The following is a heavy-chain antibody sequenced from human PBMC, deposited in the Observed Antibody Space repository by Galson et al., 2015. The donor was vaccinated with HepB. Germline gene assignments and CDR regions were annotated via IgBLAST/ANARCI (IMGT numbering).Heavy chain of an antibody. CDR2: IDPSDSYT. CDR1: GYSFTSYW. V-gene: IGHV5-10-1*01. J-gene: IGHJ6*02. Sequence: QSGAEVKKPGESLRISCKGSGYSFTSYWISWVRQMPGKGLEWMGRIDPSDSYTNYSPSFQGHVTISADKSISTAYLQWSSLKASDPAMYYCARQTRGLAAAGNLYGMDVWGQGTTVTVSS. CDR3: ARQTRGLAAAGNLYGMDV. D-gene: IGHD6-13*01.